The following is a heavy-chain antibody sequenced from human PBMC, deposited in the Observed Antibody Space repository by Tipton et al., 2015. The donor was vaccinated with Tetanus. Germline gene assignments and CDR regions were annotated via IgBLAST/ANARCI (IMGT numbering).Heavy chain of an antibody. V-gene: IGHV3-21*04. D-gene: IGHD3-10*01. CDR2: ISSGSTYI. Sequence: SLRLSCAASKFSFSRHSMNWVRRAPGKGLEWVSSISSGSTYIYYADSVKGRFTISRDNANNSLYLQMSSLRPEDTALYYCARAVRGRDVFDVWGQGTVVTVSS. CDR1: KFSFSRHS. J-gene: IGHJ3*01. CDR3: ARAVRGRDVFDV.